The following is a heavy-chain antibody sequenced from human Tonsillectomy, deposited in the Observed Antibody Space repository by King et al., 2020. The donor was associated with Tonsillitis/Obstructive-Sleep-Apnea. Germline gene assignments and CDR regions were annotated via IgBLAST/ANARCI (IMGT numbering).Heavy chain of an antibody. J-gene: IGHJ3*02. Sequence: VGWIRQPPGEALEWLALIYLDDDNHYSPSLKSRLTITKPTSKNQVVLTITNMDPVETAKYYCARGSYDFDAFDIWCQGKMVTVSS. CDR3: ARGSYDFDAFDI. D-gene: IGHD3-3*01. V-gene: IGHV2-5*02. CDR2: IYLDDDN.